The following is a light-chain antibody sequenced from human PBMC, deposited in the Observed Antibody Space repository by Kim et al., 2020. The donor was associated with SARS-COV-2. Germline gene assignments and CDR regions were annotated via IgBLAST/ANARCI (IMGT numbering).Light chain of an antibody. CDR2: QDS. Sequence: GSPGQTASITCAGDKLGDKYACWYQQKPGQSPVVVIYQDSKRPSGIPERFSGANSGNTATLTISGTQAMDEADYYCQAWDSSTGVFGGGTKLTVL. CDR3: QAWDSSTGV. CDR1: KLGDKY. V-gene: IGLV3-1*01. J-gene: IGLJ3*02.